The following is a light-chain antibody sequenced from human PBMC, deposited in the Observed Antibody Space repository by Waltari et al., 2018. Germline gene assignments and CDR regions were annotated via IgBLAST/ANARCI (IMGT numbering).Light chain of an antibody. CDR3: QKYDFLPAT. CDR2: HAS. V-gene: IGKV3-20*01. CDR1: QGVGTY. J-gene: IGKJ1*01. Sequence: EIVLTQSPGTLSLSPGERATLSCRARQGVGTYLAWYQQRPRQAPRLLRYHASIRDTGIPDRFSGSGSGTDFSLTISRLEPEDFAVYYCQKYDFLPATFGQGTTVEIK.